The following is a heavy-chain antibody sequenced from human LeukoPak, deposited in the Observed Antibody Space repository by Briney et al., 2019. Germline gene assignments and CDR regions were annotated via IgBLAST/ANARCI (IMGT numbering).Heavy chain of an antibody. CDR3: AKAHYYDILTGSFDY. Sequence: GGSLRLSCAASGFTFSSYAMSWVRQAPGKGLEWVSAISGSGGSTYYADSVKGRFTISRDNSKNTLYLQMNSLRAEDTAVYYCAKAHYYDILTGSFDYWGQGPLVTVSS. J-gene: IGHJ4*02. CDR1: GFTFSSYA. CDR2: ISGSGGST. V-gene: IGHV3-23*01. D-gene: IGHD3-9*01.